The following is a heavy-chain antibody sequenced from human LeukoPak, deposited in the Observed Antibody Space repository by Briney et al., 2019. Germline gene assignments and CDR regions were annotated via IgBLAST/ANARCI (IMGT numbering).Heavy chain of an antibody. J-gene: IGHJ4*02. CDR2: ISGGGGST. D-gene: IGHD1-26*01. CDR3: AKGGKWDVTPFDY. Sequence: GGSLRLSCAASGFTFTSYSMNWVRQAPGKGLEWVSTISGGGGSTYYADSVKGRFTISRDNSKNTLYLQVNSLRAKDTAVYYCAKGGKWDVTPFDYWGQGTLVTVSS. V-gene: IGHV3-23*01. CDR1: GFTFTSYS.